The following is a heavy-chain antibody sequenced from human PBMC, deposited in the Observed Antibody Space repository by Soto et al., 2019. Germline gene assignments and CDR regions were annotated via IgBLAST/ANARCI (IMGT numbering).Heavy chain of an antibody. J-gene: IGHJ4*02. CDR2: IDPSDSQT. Sequence: PGESLKISCKGSGYSFAGYWITWVRQKPGKGLEWMGRIDPSDSQTYYSPSFRGHVTISVTKSITTVFLQWSSLSASDTAMYYCARQIYDADTGPNCQYYFDSWGQGTPVTVSS. V-gene: IGHV5-10-1*01. D-gene: IGHD5-18*01. CDR1: GYSFAGYW. CDR3: ARQIYDADTGPNCQYYFDS.